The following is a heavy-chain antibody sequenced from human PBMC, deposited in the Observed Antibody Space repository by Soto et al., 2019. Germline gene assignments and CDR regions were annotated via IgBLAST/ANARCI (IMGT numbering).Heavy chain of an antibody. D-gene: IGHD2-15*01. V-gene: IGHV4-61*01. J-gene: IGHJ5*02. CDR3: ARSLMALTPLDWFDP. Sequence: SETLSLTCTVPGGSVSSGSYYWSWIRQPPGKGLEWIGYIYYSGSTNYNPSLKSRVTISVDTSKNQFSLKLSSVTAADTAVYYCARSLMALTPLDWFDPWGQGTLVTVSS. CDR1: GGSVSSGSYY. CDR2: IYYSGST.